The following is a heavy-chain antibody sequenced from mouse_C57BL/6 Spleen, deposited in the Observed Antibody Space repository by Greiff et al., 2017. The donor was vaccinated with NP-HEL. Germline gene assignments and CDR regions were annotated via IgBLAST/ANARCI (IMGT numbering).Heavy chain of an antibody. D-gene: IGHD1-1*01. V-gene: IGHV5-4*01. CDR1: GFTFSSYA. CDR3: ARDYYGSSYVGFAY. CDR2: ISDGGSYT. Sequence: EVKVEESGGGLVKPGGSLKLSCAASGFTFSSYAMSWVRQTPEKRLEWVATISDGGSYTYYPDNVKGRFTISRDNAKNNLYLQMSHLKSEDTAMYYCARDYYGSSYVGFAYWGQGTLVTVSA. J-gene: IGHJ3*01.